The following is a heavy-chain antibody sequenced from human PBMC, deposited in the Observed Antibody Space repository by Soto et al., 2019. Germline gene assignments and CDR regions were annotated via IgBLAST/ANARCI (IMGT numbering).Heavy chain of an antibody. J-gene: IGHJ4*02. V-gene: IGHV4-39*01. Sequence: SETLSLTCNVSGDSISSRDYYWGWIRQPPGKGLEWIGSVHDTGTTHYNPSLTSRVTISVDTSKNQFSLNVNSVTAADTAVYYCARGLSSPSAAGVWGQGTLVTVSS. CDR3: ARGLSSPSAAGV. CDR1: GDSISSRDYY. CDR2: VHDTGTT. D-gene: IGHD6-6*01.